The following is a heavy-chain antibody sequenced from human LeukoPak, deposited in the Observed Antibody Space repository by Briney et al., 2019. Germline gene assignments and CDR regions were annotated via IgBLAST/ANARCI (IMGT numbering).Heavy chain of an antibody. CDR1: GYTFTGYY. J-gene: IGHJ4*02. Sequence: ASVKVSCKASGYTFTGYYMHWVRQAPGQGLEWMGWINPNSGGTNYAQKFQGRVTMTRDTSISTAYMELSRLRSDDTAVYYCARDKYYDFWSGYCHDWGQGTLVTVSS. CDR3: ARDKYYDFWSGYCHD. CDR2: INPNSGGT. V-gene: IGHV1-2*02. D-gene: IGHD3-3*01.